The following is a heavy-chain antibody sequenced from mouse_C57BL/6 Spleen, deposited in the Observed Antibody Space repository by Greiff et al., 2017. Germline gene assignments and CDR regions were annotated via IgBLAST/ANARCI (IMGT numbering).Heavy chain of an antibody. CDR3: TRYDLDD. Sequence: SGAELVRPGASVTLSCKASGYTFTDYEMHWVKQTPVHGLDWIGAIDPETGGTAYNQKFKGKAILTADKSSSTAYMELRSLTSEDSAVYYCTRYDLDDWGQGTTLTVSS. J-gene: IGHJ2*01. CDR2: IDPETGGT. CDR1: GYTFTDYE. D-gene: IGHD2-12*01. V-gene: IGHV1-15*01.